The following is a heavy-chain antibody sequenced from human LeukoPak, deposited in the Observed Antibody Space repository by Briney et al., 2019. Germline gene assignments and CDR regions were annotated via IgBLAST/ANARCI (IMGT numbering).Heavy chain of an antibody. D-gene: IGHD3-22*01. CDR3: ARSDYDSSGYYSPPYDAFDI. V-gene: IGHV1-69*06. Sequence: GASVKASCKASGYTFTSYDINWVRQATGQGLEWMGGIIPIFGTANYAQKFQGRVTITADKSTSTAYMELSSLRSEDTAVYYCARSDYDSSGYYSPPYDAFDIWGQGTMVTVSS. CDR2: IIPIFGTA. CDR1: GYTFTSYD. J-gene: IGHJ3*02.